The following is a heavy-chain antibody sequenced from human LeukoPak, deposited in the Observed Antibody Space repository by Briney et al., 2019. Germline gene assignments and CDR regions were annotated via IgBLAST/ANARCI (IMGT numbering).Heavy chain of an antibody. V-gene: IGHV1-69*13. CDR2: IIPIFGTA. CDR1: GGTFSSYA. D-gene: IGHD3-3*01. Sequence: SVKVSCKASGGTFSSYAISWVRQAPGQGLEWMGGIIPIFGTANYAQKFQGRVTITADESTSTAYMELSSLRSEDTAVYYCARCIATEWLFFNWFDPWGQGTLVTVSS. J-gene: IGHJ5*02. CDR3: ARCIATEWLFFNWFDP.